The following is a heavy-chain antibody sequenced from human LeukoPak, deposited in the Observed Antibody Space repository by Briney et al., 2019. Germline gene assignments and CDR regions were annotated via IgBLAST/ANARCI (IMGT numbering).Heavy chain of an antibody. CDR2: ISSSSSYI. Sequence: GGSLRLSCAASGFTFSSYSMNWVRQAPGKGLEWVSSISSSSSYIYYADSVKGRFTISRDNAKNSLYPLMNSLKTEDTAVYYCAREKHYYDDSGSAFDYWGQGTLVTVSS. CDR3: AREKHYYDDSGSAFDY. J-gene: IGHJ4*02. CDR1: GFTFSSYS. V-gene: IGHV3-21*04. D-gene: IGHD3-22*01.